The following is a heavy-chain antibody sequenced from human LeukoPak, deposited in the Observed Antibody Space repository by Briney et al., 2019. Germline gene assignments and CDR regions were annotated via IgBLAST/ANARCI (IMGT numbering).Heavy chain of an antibody. CDR3: GRESGSVAGTVEV. D-gene: IGHD6-19*01. CDR2: INRSGIT. Sequence: SETLSLTCTVSGGSISNSYWGWIRQPAGSGLEWIGRINRSGITKYNPSLGSRVTMSVDPSKNQLSLTLRSVTAADTALYYCGRESGSVAGTVEVWGQGILDTVS. V-gene: IGHV4-4*07. CDR1: GGSISNSY. J-gene: IGHJ4*02.